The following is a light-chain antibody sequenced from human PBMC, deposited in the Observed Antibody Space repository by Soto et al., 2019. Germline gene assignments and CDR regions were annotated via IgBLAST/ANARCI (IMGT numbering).Light chain of an antibody. J-gene: IGLJ2*01. Sequence: QSVLAQPPSASGTPGQRVTISCSGSNSNIGSNTVNWYQQFPGTAPKLLIHTNDQRPSGVPDRFSGSKSGTSASLSISGLQSDDESDYYCAAWDDSLSVVAFGGGTQLTV. CDR2: TND. CDR3: AAWDDSLSVVA. CDR1: NSNIGSNT. V-gene: IGLV1-44*01.